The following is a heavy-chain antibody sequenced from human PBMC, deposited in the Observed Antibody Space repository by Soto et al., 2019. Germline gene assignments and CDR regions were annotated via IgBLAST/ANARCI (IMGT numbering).Heavy chain of an antibody. V-gene: IGHV3-23*01. Sequence: EVQLLESGGGLVQPGGSLRLSCAASGFTFSSYAMSWVRQAPGKGLEWVSAISGSGGSTYYADSVKGRFTISRDNAKNTLYLQMNSLRAEDTAVYYCAKDVTVVTRYYYYGMDVWGQGTTVTVSS. CDR1: GFTFSSYA. CDR2: ISGSGGST. J-gene: IGHJ6*02. CDR3: AKDVTVVTRYYYYGMDV. D-gene: IGHD2-21*02.